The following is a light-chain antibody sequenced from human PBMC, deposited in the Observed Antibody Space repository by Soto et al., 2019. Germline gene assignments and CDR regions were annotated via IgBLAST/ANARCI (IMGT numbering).Light chain of an antibody. CDR2: GAS. CDR1: QSVRNSY. V-gene: IGKV3-20*01. Sequence: DIVLTQSPGTLSLSPGERATLSCRASQSVRNSYLAWYQQKPGQAPRLLVYGASSRATGIPDRFSGSGSGTDFSLTVSRLKPEDFAVYYCQQYGGSPWTFGRGTKVEIK. CDR3: QQYGGSPWT. J-gene: IGKJ1*01.